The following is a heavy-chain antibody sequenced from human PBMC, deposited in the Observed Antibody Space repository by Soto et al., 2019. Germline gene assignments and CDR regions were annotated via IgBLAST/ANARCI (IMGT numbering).Heavy chain of an antibody. D-gene: IGHD6-13*01. Sequence: QVQLQESGPGLVKPSQTLSLTCTVSGGSISSGGYYWSWIRQHPGKGLEWIGYIYYSGSTYYNPSRKSRVTISVDTSKNQFSLKLSSVTAADTAVYYCARGRSSSWYHDYWGQGTLVTVSS. CDR2: IYYSGST. J-gene: IGHJ4*02. CDR3: ARGRSSSWYHDY. CDR1: GGSISSGGYY. V-gene: IGHV4-31*03.